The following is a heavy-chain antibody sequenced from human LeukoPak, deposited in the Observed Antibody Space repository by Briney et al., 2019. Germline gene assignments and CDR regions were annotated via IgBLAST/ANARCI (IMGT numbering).Heavy chain of an antibody. J-gene: IGHJ4*02. D-gene: IGHD3-10*01. V-gene: IGHV3-30*03. CDR1: GFTFRDYV. CDR2: TSSDLKGK. CDR3: AREGYYRSGSPPSFYFDY. Sequence: GGSLRLSCAASGFTFRDYVIHWVRQAPGKGLEWVAVTSSDLKGKLYADSVKGRFTPSRDNSRSTPYLQMNSLRPEDTAIYYCAREGYYRSGSPPSFYFDYWGQGTLVTVSS.